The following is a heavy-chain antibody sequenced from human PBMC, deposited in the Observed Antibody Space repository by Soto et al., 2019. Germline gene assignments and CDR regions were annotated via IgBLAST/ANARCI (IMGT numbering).Heavy chain of an antibody. Sequence: GGSLRLSCAASGFTFSSYAMSWVRQAPGKGLEWVSAISGSGGSTYYADSVKGRFTISRDNSKNTLYLQMNSLRAEDTAVYYCAKDPESTGSSGYYYYFDYWGQGTLVTVSS. CDR3: AKDPESTGSSGYYYYFDY. J-gene: IGHJ4*02. CDR2: ISGSGGST. D-gene: IGHD3-22*01. V-gene: IGHV3-23*01. CDR1: GFTFSSYA.